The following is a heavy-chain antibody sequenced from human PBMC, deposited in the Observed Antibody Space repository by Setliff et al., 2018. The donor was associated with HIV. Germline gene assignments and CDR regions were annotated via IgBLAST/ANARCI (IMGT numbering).Heavy chain of an antibody. V-gene: IGHV7-4-1*02. Sequence: ASVKVSCKASGYTFTKYAMSWVRQAPGQGLEWVGWINTNTGSPTYAQGLTGRFVFSLDTSVSAAYLEISSLVAEDSALYYCARDLPLPGIAVAASMGRDYYYSMDVWGQGTTVTVSS. CDR1: GYTFTKYA. J-gene: IGHJ6*02. CDR2: INTNTGSP. D-gene: IGHD6-19*01. CDR3: ARDLPLPGIAVAASMGRDYYYSMDV.